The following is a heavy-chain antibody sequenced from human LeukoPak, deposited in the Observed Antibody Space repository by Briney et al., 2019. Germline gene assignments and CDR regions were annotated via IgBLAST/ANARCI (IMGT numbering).Heavy chain of an antibody. J-gene: IGHJ4*02. CDR1: GFTFSDYY. V-gene: IGHV3-11*04. CDR2: ISSSGTTI. CDR3: ARVGYSDFWSGYYWDY. Sequence: GGSLRLSCAASGFTFSDYYMNWIRQAPGKGLEWISYISSSGTTIYYADSVQGRFIISRDNARNSLYLQMNSLRAEDTAVYYCARVGYSDFWSGYYWDYWGQGTLATVSS. D-gene: IGHD3-3*01.